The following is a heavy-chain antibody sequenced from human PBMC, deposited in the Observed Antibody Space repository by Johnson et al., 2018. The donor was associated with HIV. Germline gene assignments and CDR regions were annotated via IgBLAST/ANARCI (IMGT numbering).Heavy chain of an antibody. CDR1: GFTFSSYW. V-gene: IGHV3-7*03. Sequence: VQLVESGGGVVQPGRSLRLSCAASGFTFSSYWMSWVRQAPGKGLEWVANIKQDGSEKYYADSVKGRFTISRDNSKNTLYLQMNSLRAEDTAVYYCARSLAAAGLYDAFDIWGQGTMVTVSS. D-gene: IGHD6-13*01. CDR2: IKQDGSEK. CDR3: ARSLAAAGLYDAFDI. J-gene: IGHJ3*02.